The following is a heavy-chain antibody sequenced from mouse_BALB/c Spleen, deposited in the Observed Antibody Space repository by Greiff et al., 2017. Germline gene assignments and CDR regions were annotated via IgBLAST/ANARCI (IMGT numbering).Heavy chain of an antibody. D-gene: IGHD1-1*01. J-gene: IGHJ4*01. CDR3: ARYGSRYAMDY. CDR1: GFTFSSFG. Sequence: EVQLQESGGGLVQPGGSRKLSCAASGFTFSSFGMHWVRQAPEKGLEWVAYISSGSSTIYYADTVKGRFTISRDNPKNTLFLQMTSLRSEDTAMYYCARYGSRYAMDYWGQGTSVTVSS. V-gene: IGHV5-17*02. CDR2: ISSGSSTI.